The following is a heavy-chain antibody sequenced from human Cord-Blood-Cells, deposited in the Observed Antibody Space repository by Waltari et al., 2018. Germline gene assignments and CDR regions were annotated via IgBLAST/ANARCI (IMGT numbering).Heavy chain of an antibody. J-gene: IGHJ3*02. CDR2: IYYSGST. Sequence: QVQLQESGPGLVKPSETLSLTCTVSGGSISSYYWSWIRQPPGKGLEWIGYIYYSGSTNYNPSLRSRVTISVDTSKNQFSLKLSSVTAADTAVYYCARHFVDYDILTGYSPAAFDIWGQGTMVTVSS. V-gene: IGHV4-59*08. CDR3: ARHFVDYDILTGYSPAAFDI. CDR1: GGSISSYY. D-gene: IGHD3-9*01.